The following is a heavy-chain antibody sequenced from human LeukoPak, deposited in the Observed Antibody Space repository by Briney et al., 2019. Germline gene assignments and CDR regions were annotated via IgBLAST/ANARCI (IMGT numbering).Heavy chain of an antibody. V-gene: IGHV1-69*01. CDR1: GGTFSSYA. CDR3: ARKQMTTDYYYGMDV. J-gene: IGHJ6*04. Sequence: PTASVTVSCKASGGTFSSYAISWVRQAPGQGLEWMGGIIPIFGTANYAQKFQGRVTITADESTSTAYMELSSLRSEDTAVYYCARKQMTTDYYYGMDVWGKGTTVTVSS. D-gene: IGHD4-11*01. CDR2: IIPIFGTA.